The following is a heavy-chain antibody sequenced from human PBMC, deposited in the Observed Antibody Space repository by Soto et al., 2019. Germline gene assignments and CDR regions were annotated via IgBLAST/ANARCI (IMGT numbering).Heavy chain of an antibody. CDR3: AKERYSSSSPDFDY. CDR2: ISYDGSNK. Sequence: GSLRLSCAASGFTFSSYGMHWVRQAPGKGLEWVAVISYDGSNKYYADSVKGRFTISRDNSKNTLYLQMNSLRAEDTAVYYCAKERYSSSSPDFDYWGQGTLVTVSS. CDR1: GFTFSSYG. D-gene: IGHD6-6*01. J-gene: IGHJ4*02. V-gene: IGHV3-30*18.